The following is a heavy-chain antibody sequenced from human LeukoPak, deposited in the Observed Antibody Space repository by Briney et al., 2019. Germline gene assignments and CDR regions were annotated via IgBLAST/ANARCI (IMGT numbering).Heavy chain of an antibody. V-gene: IGHV3-48*01. Sequence: GSLRLSCAASGFTLSSYSMNWVRQAPGKGLEWVSYISGGSSTIYNADSVKGRFTISRDNAKNLLYLLMDTLRAEDTAVYYCARAGSNQWLDYWGQGTLVTVSS. CDR3: ARAGSNQWLDY. CDR1: GFTLSSYS. D-gene: IGHD6-19*01. CDR2: ISGGSSTI. J-gene: IGHJ4*02.